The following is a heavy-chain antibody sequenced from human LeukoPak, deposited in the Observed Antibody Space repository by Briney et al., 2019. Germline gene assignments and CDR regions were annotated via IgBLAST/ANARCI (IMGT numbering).Heavy chain of an antibody. D-gene: IGHD3-22*01. V-gene: IGHV1-69*05. Sequence: GASVKVSCKASGGTFSSYAISWVRQAPGQGLEWMGGIIPIFGTANYAQKFQGRVTITTDESTSTAYMELSSLRSEDTAVYYCARVGTSSGYYGVAFDIWGQGTMVTVS. CDR3: ARVGTSSGYYGVAFDI. J-gene: IGHJ3*02. CDR1: GGTFSSYA. CDR2: IIPIFGTA.